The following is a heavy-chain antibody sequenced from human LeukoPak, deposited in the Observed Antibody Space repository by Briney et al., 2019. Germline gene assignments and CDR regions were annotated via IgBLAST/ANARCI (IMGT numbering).Heavy chain of an antibody. CDR2: ISGSGGST. CDR1: GFTFSSYA. J-gene: IGHJ4*02. V-gene: IGHV3-23*01. Sequence: GGSLRLSCAASGFTFSSYAMSWVRQAPGKGLEWLSAISGSGGSTYYADSVKRRFTISRDDSKNTLYLQMNSLRAEDTAVYYCAKDSYDFYYWGQGTLVTVSS. CDR3: AKDSYDFYY. D-gene: IGHD3-3*01.